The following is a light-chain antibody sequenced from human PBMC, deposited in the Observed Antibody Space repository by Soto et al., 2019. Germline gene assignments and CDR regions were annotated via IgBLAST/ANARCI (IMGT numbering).Light chain of an antibody. CDR2: DDS. CDR3: QVWDSSSYVV. Sequence: SYELTQPPSVSVAPGQTARITCGGNNIGSESVHWYQQKPGQAPVLVVYDDSDRPSGIPERFSGSNSGNTATLTISRVEAGDEADYYCQVWDSSSYVVFGGGTKLTVL. CDR1: NIGSES. J-gene: IGLJ2*01. V-gene: IGLV3-21*02.